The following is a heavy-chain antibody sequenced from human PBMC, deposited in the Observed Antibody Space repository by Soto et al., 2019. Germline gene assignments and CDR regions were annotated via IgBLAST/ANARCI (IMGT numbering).Heavy chain of an antibody. J-gene: IGHJ6*02. Sequence: GESLKISCKGSGYSFSKYWIGWVRQMPGKGLEWMGIIYPGDSDTRYSPSFQGQVTISADKSISTAHLQWSSLKASDTALYYCARQNSYGYYYYGLDVWGQGTTVTVSS. V-gene: IGHV5-51*01. D-gene: IGHD5-18*01. CDR3: ARQNSYGYYYYGLDV. CDR2: IYPGDSDT. CDR1: GYSFSKYW.